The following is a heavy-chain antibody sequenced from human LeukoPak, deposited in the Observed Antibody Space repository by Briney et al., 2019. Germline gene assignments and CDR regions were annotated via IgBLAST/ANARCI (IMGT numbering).Heavy chain of an antibody. CDR3: ARVFWGNYWFDP. CDR1: GGSISGSSYY. Sequence: SETLSLTCTVSGGSISGSSYYWGWIRQPPGKGLEWIGNGYSSGSTYYNPSLKSRVTISVDTSKNQFSLKLSSVTAADTAVYYCARVFWGNYWFDPWGQGTLVTVSS. D-gene: IGHD3-16*01. CDR2: GYSSGST. V-gene: IGHV4-39*07. J-gene: IGHJ5*02.